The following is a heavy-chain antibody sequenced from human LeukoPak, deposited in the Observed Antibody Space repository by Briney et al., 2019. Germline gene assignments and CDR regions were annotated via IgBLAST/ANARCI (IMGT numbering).Heavy chain of an antibody. Sequence: GGSLRLSCEASGFTFNSYWMHWVRQAPGKGLVWVSRINSDGSNTNYADSVKGRFTISRDNAKNTLYLQMNSLRAEDTAVYYCARARGYSSSWYPSLDYWGQGTLVTVSS. J-gene: IGHJ4*02. CDR1: GFTFNSYW. CDR3: ARARGYSSSWYPSLDY. V-gene: IGHV3-74*01. D-gene: IGHD6-13*01. CDR2: INSDGSNT.